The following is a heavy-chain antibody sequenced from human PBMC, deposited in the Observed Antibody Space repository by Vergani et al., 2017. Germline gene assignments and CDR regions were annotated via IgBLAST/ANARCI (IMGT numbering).Heavy chain of an antibody. CDR1: GGSISSYY. J-gene: IGHJ5*02. CDR2: IYYSGST. D-gene: IGHD3-10*01. CDR3: ARDAPSMVRGDPNWFDP. Sequence: QVQLQESGPGLVKPSETLSLTCTVSGGSISSYYWSWIRQPPGKGLEWIGYIYYSGSTNYNPSLKSRVTISVDTSKNQFSLKLSSVTAADTAVYYCARDAPSMVRGDPNWFDPWGQGTLVTVSS. V-gene: IGHV4-59*12.